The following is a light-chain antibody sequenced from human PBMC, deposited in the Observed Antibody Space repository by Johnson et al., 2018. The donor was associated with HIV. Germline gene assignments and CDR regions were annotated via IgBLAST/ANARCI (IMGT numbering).Light chain of an antibody. V-gene: IGLV1-51*02. CDR2: ENN. CDR3: GTWDSILSALYV. CDR1: NSNIGNNY. Sequence: QSVLTQPPSVSAAPGQKVTISCSGSNSNIGNNYVSWYQQLPGTAPKLLIYENNKRPSGIPDRFSGSKSGTSATLGITGLPTGDEADYYCGTWDSILSALYVFGTGTKVTVL. J-gene: IGLJ1*01.